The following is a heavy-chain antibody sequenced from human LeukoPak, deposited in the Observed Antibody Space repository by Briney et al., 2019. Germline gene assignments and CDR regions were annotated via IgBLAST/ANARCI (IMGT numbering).Heavy chain of an antibody. CDR2: INHSGST. CDR3: ARDGSTDYGGNTALDY. CDR1: GDSIGSYY. Sequence: PSETLSLTCTVSGDSIGSYYWSWIRQPPGKGLEWIGEINHSGSTNYNPSLKSRVTISVDTSKNQFSLKLSSVTAADTAVYYCARDGSTDYGGNTALDYWGQGTLVTVSS. D-gene: IGHD4-17*01. V-gene: IGHV4-34*01. J-gene: IGHJ4*02.